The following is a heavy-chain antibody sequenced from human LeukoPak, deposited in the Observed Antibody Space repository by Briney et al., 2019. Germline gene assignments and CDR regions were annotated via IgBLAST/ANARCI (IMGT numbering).Heavy chain of an antibody. D-gene: IGHD6-25*01. Sequence: PGRSLRLSCAASGFTFSNCAIHWVRQAPGKGLEWVAVVSYHGSNKYYADSVKGRFTISRDNSKNTLYLQMNSLRAEDTAVYYCARDALLVLSSGNRNPFDYWGQGTLVTVSS. CDR2: VSYHGSNK. J-gene: IGHJ4*02. CDR3: ARDALLVLSSGNRNPFDY. CDR1: GFTFSNCA. V-gene: IGHV3-30-3*01.